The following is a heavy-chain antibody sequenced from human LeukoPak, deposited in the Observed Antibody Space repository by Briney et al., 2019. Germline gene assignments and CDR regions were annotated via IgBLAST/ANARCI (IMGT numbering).Heavy chain of an antibody. D-gene: IGHD3-10*01. J-gene: IGHJ4*02. Sequence: GGSLRLSCAASGFTFSSYSMNWVRQAPGKGLEWVSYISSSSTIYYADSVKGRFTISRDNAKNSLYLQMNSLRAEDTAVYYCARDLAIRAFDYWGQGTLVTVSS. V-gene: IGHV3-48*01. CDR1: GFTFSSYS. CDR3: ARDLAIRAFDY. CDR2: ISSSSTI.